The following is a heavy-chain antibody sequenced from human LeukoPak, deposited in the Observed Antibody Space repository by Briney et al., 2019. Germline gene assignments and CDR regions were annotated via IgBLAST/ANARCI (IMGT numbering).Heavy chain of an antibody. CDR3: ARTYPPAKFTIFGVVIGNFDY. D-gene: IGHD3-3*01. CDR1: GYSISSGYY. J-gene: IGHJ4*02. V-gene: IGHV4-38-2*02. Sequence: PSETLSLTCTVSGYSISSGYYGGWIRQPPGQGLEWIGSIYHSGSTYYNPSLKSRVSISVDTSKNHFSLKLSSVTAADTAVYYCARTYPPAKFTIFGVVIGNFDYWGQGTLITVSS. CDR2: IYHSGST.